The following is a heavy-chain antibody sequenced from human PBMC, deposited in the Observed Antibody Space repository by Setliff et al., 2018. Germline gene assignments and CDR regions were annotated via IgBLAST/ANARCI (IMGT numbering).Heavy chain of an antibody. J-gene: IGHJ4*02. CDR1: GGSLSISNSY. CDR3: ARSFSRREKFLLDY. CDR2: IIHSGST. V-gene: IGHV4-39*07. Sequence: SETLSLTCTVSGGSLSISNSYWGWIRQPPGKGLEWIGEIIHSGSTNYNPSLKSRVTISMDTSKNQFSLKVSSVTAADTAVYYCARSFSRREKFLLDYWGQGALVTVSS.